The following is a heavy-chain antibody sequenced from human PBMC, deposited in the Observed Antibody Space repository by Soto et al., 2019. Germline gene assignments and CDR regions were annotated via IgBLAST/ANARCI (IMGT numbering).Heavy chain of an antibody. Sequence: QVQLVQSGAEMKEPGSSVKVSCKTSGGTFSSSAISWLRQAPGQGLGWMGGIIPLFRTPDYAPKFQGRVTIAADKSTSTAYMELSSLRSEDTAVYYCARDNDRLQLGGNYYYILDVWGQGTTITVSS. V-gene: IGHV1-69*14. CDR1: GGTFSSSA. CDR3: ARDNDRLQLGGNYYYILDV. J-gene: IGHJ6*02. CDR2: IIPLFRTP. D-gene: IGHD4-4*01.